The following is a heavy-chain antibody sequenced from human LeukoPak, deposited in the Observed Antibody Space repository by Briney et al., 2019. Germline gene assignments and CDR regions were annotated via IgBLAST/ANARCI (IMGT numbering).Heavy chain of an antibody. CDR2: ISYDGSNK. Sequence: GGSLRLSCAASGFTFTMFSMNWLRQAPGKGLEWVAVISYDGSNKYYADSVKGRFTISRDNSKNTLYLQMNSLRAEDTAVYYCARDGAGPIDYWGQGTLVTVSS. J-gene: IGHJ4*02. CDR1: GFTFTMFS. D-gene: IGHD4/OR15-4a*01. V-gene: IGHV3-30*03. CDR3: ARDGAGPIDY.